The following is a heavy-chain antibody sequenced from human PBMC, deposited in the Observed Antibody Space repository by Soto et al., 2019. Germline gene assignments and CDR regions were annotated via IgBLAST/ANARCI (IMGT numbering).Heavy chain of an antibody. CDR1: GFSVSSDY. Sequence: QSGGSLRLSGAASGFSVSSDYMSWVRQAPGKGLEWVSLIYSGGDTYYADSVKGRFTISRDISSNTIYLHMTSLRADDTAIYYCTRAGSDPGNFYISNYYAMDVWGRGTTVTVSS. J-gene: IGHJ6*02. V-gene: IGHV3-53*01. D-gene: IGHD3-10*01. CDR3: TRAGSDPGNFYISNYYAMDV. CDR2: IYSGGDT.